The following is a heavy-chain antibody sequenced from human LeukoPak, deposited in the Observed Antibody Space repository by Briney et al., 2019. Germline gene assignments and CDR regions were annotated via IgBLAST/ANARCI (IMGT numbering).Heavy chain of an antibody. V-gene: IGHV4-39*07. J-gene: IGHJ4*02. CDR2: IYYSGST. CDR3: ARDGYSYGYRIDY. CDR1: GGSISSSSYY. Sequence: SETLSLTCTVSGGSISSSSYYWGWIRQPPGKGLEWIRSIYYSGSTYYNPSLKSRVTISVDTSKNQFSLKLSSVTAADTAVYYCARDGYSYGYRIDYWGQGTLVAVSS. D-gene: IGHD5-18*01.